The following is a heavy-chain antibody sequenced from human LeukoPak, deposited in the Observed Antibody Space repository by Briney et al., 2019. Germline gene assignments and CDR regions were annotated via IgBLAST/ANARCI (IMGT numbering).Heavy chain of an antibody. CDR1: GFIFSSYA. D-gene: IGHD3-16*01. CDR3: AKGGGEVFDY. J-gene: IGHJ4*02. CDR2: IWSDGTTK. V-gene: IGHV3-33*06. Sequence: GGSLRLSCVASGFIFSSYAMHWVRQAPGKGLEWVAVIWSDGTTKYYADSVKGRFTISRDNSKNTVHLQMNSLRAEDTALYYCAKGGGEVFDYWGQGALVTVSS.